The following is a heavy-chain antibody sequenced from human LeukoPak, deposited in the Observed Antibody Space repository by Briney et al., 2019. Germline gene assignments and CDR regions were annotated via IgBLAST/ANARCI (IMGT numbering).Heavy chain of an antibody. J-gene: IGHJ4*02. CDR2: IYYSGST. V-gene: IGHV4-59*08. CDR3: ARHVGATPAYFDY. CDR1: GGSISSYY. D-gene: IGHD1-26*01. Sequence: PSETLSLTCTVSGGSISSYYWSWIRQPPGKGLEWIGYIYYSGSTNYNPSLKSRVTISVDTSKNQFSLKLSSVTAADTAVYYCARHVGATPAYFDYWGQGTLVTVSS.